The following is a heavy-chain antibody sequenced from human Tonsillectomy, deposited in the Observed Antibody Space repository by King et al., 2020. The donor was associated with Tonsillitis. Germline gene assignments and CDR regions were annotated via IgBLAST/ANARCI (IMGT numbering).Heavy chain of an antibody. Sequence: QLQESGPGLVKPSETLSLTCTVSGGSISSSSYYWGWIRQPPGKGLEWIGSIYYSGSTYYNPSLKSRVTISVDTSKNHFSLKLSSVTAADTAVYYCARPFYYYDSSGYKAARWFDPWGQGTLVTVSS. D-gene: IGHD3-22*01. V-gene: IGHV4-39*01. CDR2: IYYSGST. CDR1: GGSISSSSYY. CDR3: ARPFYYYDSSGYKAARWFDP. J-gene: IGHJ5*02.